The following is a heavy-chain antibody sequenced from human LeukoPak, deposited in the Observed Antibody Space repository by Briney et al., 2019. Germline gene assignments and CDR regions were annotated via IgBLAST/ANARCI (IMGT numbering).Heavy chain of an antibody. CDR2: INPSGGGT. J-gene: IGHJ4*02. V-gene: IGHV1-46*01. Sequence: GASVNVSCMASGYTFTTYYMHWVRQAPGQGLVWMGLINPSGGGTRYAQKFQGRVTMTRDTSTSTVYMELSSLRSEDTAVYYCASGYKTVSVFDHWGQGTLVTVSS. D-gene: IGHD5-24*01. CDR1: GYTFTTYY. CDR3: ASGYKTVSVFDH.